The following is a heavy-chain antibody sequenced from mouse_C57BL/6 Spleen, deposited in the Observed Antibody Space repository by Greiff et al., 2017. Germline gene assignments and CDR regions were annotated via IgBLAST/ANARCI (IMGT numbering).Heavy chain of an antibody. CDR2: IHPNSGST. V-gene: IGHV1-64*01. Sequence: QVQLQQPGAELVKPGASVKLSCKASGYTFTSYWMHWVKQRPGQGLEWIGMIHPNSGSTNYNEKFKSKATLTVDKSSSTAYMQLSSLTSEDSAVXYCARSITTVVATRYAMDYWGQGTSVTVSS. D-gene: IGHD1-1*01. CDR1: GYTFTSYW. J-gene: IGHJ4*01. CDR3: ARSITTVVATRYAMDY.